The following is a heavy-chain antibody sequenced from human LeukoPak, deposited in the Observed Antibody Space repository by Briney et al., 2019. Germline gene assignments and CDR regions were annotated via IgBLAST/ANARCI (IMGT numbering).Heavy chain of an antibody. CDR1: GGSISSGSYY. V-gene: IGHV4-61*02. D-gene: IGHD2-2*02. Sequence: SETLSLTCTVSGGSISSGSYYWSWIRQPAGKGLEWIGRIYTSGSTNYNPSLKSRVTISVDTSKNQFSLKLSSVTAADTAVYYCARNDPRGYCSSTSCYRIFDPWGQGTLVTVSS. CDR3: ARNDPRGYCSSTSCYRIFDP. CDR2: IYTSGST. J-gene: IGHJ5*02.